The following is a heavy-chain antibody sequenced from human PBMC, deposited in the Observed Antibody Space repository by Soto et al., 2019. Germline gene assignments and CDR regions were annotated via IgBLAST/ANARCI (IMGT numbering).Heavy chain of an antibody. V-gene: IGHV4-59*01. CDR2: IYYSGST. J-gene: IGHJ4*02. CDR3: ARGEISSNVLRYFDWPRAFDY. D-gene: IGHD3-9*01. CDR1: GGSISSYY. Sequence: SETLSLTCTVSGGSISSYYWSWIRQPPGKGLEWIGYIYYSGSTNYNPSLKIRVTISVDTSKNQFFLKLSSVTAADTAVYYCARGEISSNVLRYFDWPRAFDYWGQGTLVTVSS.